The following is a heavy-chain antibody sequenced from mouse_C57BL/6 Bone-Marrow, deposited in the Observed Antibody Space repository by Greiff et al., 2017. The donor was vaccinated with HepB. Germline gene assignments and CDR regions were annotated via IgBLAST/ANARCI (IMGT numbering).Heavy chain of an antibody. CDR1: GYTFTSYW. V-gene: IGHV1-72*01. CDR3: ARAGRRGYFDY. J-gene: IGHJ2*01. Sequence: QVQLQQPGAELVKPGASVKLSCKASGYTFTSYWLHWVKQRPGRGLEWIGRIDPNSGGTKYNEKFKSKATLTVDKPSSTAYMQLSSLTSEDSAAYYCARAGRRGYFDYWGQGTTLTVSS. CDR2: IDPNSGGT.